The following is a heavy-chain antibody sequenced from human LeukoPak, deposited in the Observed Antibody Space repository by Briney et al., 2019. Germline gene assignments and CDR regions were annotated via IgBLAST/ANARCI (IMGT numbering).Heavy chain of an antibody. Sequence: PGGSLRLSCAASGFTFSSYAMSWVRQAPGEGLEWVSAISGSGGSTYYADSVKGRFTISRDNSKNTLYLQMNSLRAGDMAVYYCAKESGSGRYYTYYYYYGIDVWGKGTTVTVSS. J-gene: IGHJ6*04. CDR2: ISGSGGST. CDR1: GFTFSSYA. V-gene: IGHV3-23*01. CDR3: AKESGSGRYYTYYYYYGIDV. D-gene: IGHD3-10*01.